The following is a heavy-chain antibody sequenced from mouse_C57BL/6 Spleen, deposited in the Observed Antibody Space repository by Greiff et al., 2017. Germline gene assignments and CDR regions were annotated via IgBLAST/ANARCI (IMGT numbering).Heavy chain of an antibody. CDR1: GYTFTDYY. Sequence: EVQLQQSGPVLVKPGASVKMSCKASGYTFTDYYMNWVKQSHGKSLEWIGVINPYNGGTSYNQKFKGKATLTVDKSSSTAYMGLNSLTSEDSAVYYCAGGDENYFDYWGQGTTLTVSS. CDR3: AGGDENYFDY. V-gene: IGHV1-19*01. CDR2: INPYNGGT. D-gene: IGHD3-3*01. J-gene: IGHJ2*01.